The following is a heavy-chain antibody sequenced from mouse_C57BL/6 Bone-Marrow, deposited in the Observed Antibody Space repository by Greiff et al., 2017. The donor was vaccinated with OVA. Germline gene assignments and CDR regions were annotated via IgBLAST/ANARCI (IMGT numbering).Heavy chain of an antibody. CDR3: DSNYPPYWYFDV. CDR2: IHPNSGST. J-gene: IGHJ1*03. Sequence: QVQLQQPGAELVKPGASVKLSCKASGYTFTSYWMHWVKQRPGQGLEWIGMIHPNSGSTNYNEKFKSKATLTVDKSSSTAYMQLSSLTSEDSAVYYWDSNYPPYWYFDVGGTGTTVTVSS. D-gene: IGHD2-5*01. CDR1: GYTFTSYW. V-gene: IGHV1-64*01.